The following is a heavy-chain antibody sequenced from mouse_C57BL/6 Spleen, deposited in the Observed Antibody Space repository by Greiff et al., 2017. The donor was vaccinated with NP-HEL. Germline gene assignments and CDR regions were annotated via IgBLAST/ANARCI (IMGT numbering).Heavy chain of an antibody. V-gene: IGHV1-55*01. Sequence: QVQLQQPGAELVKPGASVKMSCKASGYTFTSYWITWVKQRPGQGLEWIGDIYPGSGSTNYNEKFKSKATLTVDTSSSTAYMQLSSLTSEDSAVYYCARGGNRRRYFDVWGTGTTVTVSS. CDR2: IYPGSGST. CDR3: ARGGNRRRYFDV. CDR1: GYTFTSYW. D-gene: IGHD3-2*02. J-gene: IGHJ1*03.